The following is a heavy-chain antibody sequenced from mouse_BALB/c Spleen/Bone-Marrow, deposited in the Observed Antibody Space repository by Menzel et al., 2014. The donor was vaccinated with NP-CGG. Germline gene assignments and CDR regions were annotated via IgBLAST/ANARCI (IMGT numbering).Heavy chain of an antibody. CDR2: INPGSGDI. Sequence: VQLQQSGADLVRPGTSVKVSCTASGYAFSNYLIEWVKQRPGQGLEWIGVINPGSGDINYNEKFKGKAALTADKSSNTAYMQLSSLTSDDSAVYFCAKFIATAYAMDYWGQGTSVTVSS. J-gene: IGHJ4*01. CDR3: AKFIATAYAMDY. CDR1: GYAFSNYL. D-gene: IGHD1-1*01. V-gene: IGHV1-54*01.